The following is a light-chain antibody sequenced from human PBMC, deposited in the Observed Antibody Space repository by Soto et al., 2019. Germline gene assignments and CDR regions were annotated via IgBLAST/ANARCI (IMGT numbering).Light chain of an antibody. CDR3: QAWDSSLYV. V-gene: IGLV3-1*01. CDR1: KLGDKY. CDR2: QDS. Sequence: SYELTQPPSVSVSPGQTASITCSGDKLGDKYACWYQQKPGQSPVLVIYQDSKRPSGIPERFSGSNSGNTATLTISGTQAMDAADYYCQAWDSSLYVFGTGTKLTVL. J-gene: IGLJ1*01.